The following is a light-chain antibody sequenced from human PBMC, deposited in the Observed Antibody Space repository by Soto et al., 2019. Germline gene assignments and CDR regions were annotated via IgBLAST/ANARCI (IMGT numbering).Light chain of an antibody. CDR3: SSYIRSSTYV. CDR1: SSDIGSYNR. J-gene: IGLJ1*01. CDR2: EVG. Sequence: QSALTQPPSVSGSPGQSVTISCTGTSSDIGSYNRVSWYQQPPGTAPKLMVYEVGNRPSGVPDRFSGSKSGNTASLTISGLQAEDEADYYCSSYIRSSTYVFGTGTKVTVL. V-gene: IGLV2-18*02.